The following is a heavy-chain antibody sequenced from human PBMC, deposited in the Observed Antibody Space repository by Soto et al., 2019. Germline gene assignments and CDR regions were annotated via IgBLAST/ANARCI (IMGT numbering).Heavy chain of an antibody. J-gene: IGHJ6*02. CDR3: ANGGRDYYYYGMDV. D-gene: IGHD3-16*01. CDR1: GFTFSSYG. Sequence: PGGSLRLSCAASGFTFSSYGMHWVRQAPGKGLEWVAVISYDGSNKYYADSVKGRFTISRDNSKNTLYLQMNSLRAEDTAVYYCANGGRDYYYYGMDVWGQGTRSPSP. CDR2: ISYDGSNK. V-gene: IGHV3-30*18.